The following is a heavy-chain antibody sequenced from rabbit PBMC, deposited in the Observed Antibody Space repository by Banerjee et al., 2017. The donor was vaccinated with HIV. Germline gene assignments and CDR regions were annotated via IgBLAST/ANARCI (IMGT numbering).Heavy chain of an antibody. Sequence: QEQLEESGGDLVKPEGSLTLTCTASGFSFSSSYWICWVRQAPGKGLEWIACIYAGSSGSTYYASWAKGPFTISKTSSTTVTLQMTSLTAADTATYFCARDLAGVIGWNFNLWGPGTLVTV. CDR1: GFSFSSSYW. D-gene: IGHD4-1*01. CDR2: IYAGSSGST. CDR3: ARDLAGVIGWNFNL. J-gene: IGHJ4*01. V-gene: IGHV1S45*01.